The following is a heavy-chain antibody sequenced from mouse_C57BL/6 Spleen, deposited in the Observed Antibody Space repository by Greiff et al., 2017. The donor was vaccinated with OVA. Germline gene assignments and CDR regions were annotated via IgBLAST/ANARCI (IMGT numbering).Heavy chain of an antibody. Sequence: VQLKESGPELVKPGASVKISCKASGYSFTDYNMNWVKQSNGKSLEWIGVINPNYGTTSYNQKLKGKATLTVDQSASTAYMQLNSLTSEDSAVYYCARHYDYDEGWFAYWGQGTLVTVSA. V-gene: IGHV1-39*01. CDR3: ARHYDYDEGWFAY. CDR2: INPNYGTT. J-gene: IGHJ3*01. CDR1: GYSFTDYN. D-gene: IGHD2-4*01.